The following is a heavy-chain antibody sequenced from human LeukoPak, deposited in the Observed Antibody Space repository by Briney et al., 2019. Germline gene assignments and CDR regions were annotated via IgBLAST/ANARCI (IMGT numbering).Heavy chain of an antibody. J-gene: IGHJ4*02. D-gene: IGHD3-10*01. CDR3: AANSADYNTLGSSYKV. CDR1: GYSISSGYY. CDR2: IYHSGII. V-gene: IGHV4-38-2*02. Sequence: SETLSLTCTVSGYSISSGYYWGWIRQPPGKGLEWIGSIYHSGIIYYNPSLKSRVTISVDTSKNQFSLKLNSVTAADTAVFYCAANSADYNTLGSSYKVWGQGTLVTVSS.